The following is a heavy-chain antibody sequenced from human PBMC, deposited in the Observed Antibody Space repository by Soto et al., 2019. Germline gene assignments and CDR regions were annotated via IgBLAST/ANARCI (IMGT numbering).Heavy chain of an antibody. D-gene: IGHD3-22*01. J-gene: IGHJ5*01. CDR2: ISYDGSNK. V-gene: IGHV3-30*18. CDR3: AKDGEGFYYYDSSAPTSWFDS. Sequence: QPGGSLRLSCAASGFTFSSNGMHWVRQAPGKGLEWVALISYDGSNKFYADSVKGRFTITRDNSKNTLYLKMNSLRPDHTAVYYCAKDGEGFYYYDSSAPTSWFDSWGQGTRVPVSA. CDR1: GFTFSSNG.